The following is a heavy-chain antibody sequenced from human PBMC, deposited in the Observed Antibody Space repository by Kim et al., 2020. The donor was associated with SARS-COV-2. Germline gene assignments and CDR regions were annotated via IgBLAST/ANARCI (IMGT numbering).Heavy chain of an antibody. CDR3: ARERAGFSSSWWDY. CDR2: INPNSGGT. CDR1: GYTFTGYY. J-gene: IGHJ4*02. Sequence: ASVNVSCKASGYTFTGYYMHWVRQAPGQGLEWMGWINPNSGGTNYAQKFQGRVTMTRDTSISTAYMELSRLRSDDTAVYYCARERAGFSSSWWDYWGQGTLVTVSS. D-gene: IGHD6-13*01. V-gene: IGHV1-2*02.